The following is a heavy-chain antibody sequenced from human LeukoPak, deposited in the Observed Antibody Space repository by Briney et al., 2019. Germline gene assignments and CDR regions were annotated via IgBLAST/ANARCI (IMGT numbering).Heavy chain of an antibody. J-gene: IGHJ4*02. CDR1: GGTFSSYA. V-gene: IGHV1-69*13. CDR3: ARGGYSRFDY. CDR2: IIPIFGTA. D-gene: IGHD5-18*01. Sequence: SVKVSCKAFGGTFSSYAISWVRQAPGQGLEWMGGIIPIFGTANYAQKFQGRVTITADESTSTAYIELSSLRSKDTAVYYCARGGYSRFDYWGQGTLVTVSS.